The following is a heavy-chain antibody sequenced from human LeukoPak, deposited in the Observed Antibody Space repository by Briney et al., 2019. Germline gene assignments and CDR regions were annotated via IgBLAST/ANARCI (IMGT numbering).Heavy chain of an antibody. CDR3: ARYGGSGSGIYGDY. D-gene: IGHD3-10*01. Sequence: PGGSLRLSCAASGFTFSDHDMDWVRQSAGERLGWVGRSRDKANSYNTKYAASVKGRLTISTDKSKNSLYMQMNSLKTEDTAVYYCARYGGSGSGIYGDYWGQGTLVTVSS. V-gene: IGHV3-72*01. CDR1: GFTFSDHD. CDR2: SRDKANSYNT. J-gene: IGHJ4*02.